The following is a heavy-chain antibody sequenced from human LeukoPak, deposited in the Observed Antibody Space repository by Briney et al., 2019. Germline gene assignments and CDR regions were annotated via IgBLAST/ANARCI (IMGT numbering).Heavy chain of an antibody. D-gene: IGHD2-2*03. CDR1: GFTFSSYN. J-gene: IGHJ4*02. V-gene: IGHV3-48*01. Sequence: GGSLRLSCAASGFTFSSYNFNWVRQAPGKGLEWVSYISSRSDTIYYADSVRGRFTMSRDNAKNSLHLQMNSLRVEDTAVYYCARDLGLDGDWGQGTLVTVSS. CDR2: ISSRSDTI. CDR3: ARDLGLDGD.